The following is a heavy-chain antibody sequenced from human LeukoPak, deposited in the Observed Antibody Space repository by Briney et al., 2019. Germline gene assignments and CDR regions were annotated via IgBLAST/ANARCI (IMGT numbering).Heavy chain of an antibody. D-gene: IGHD5-18*01. CDR1: GFTFSTYW. V-gene: IGHV3-74*01. J-gene: IGHJ4*02. Sequence: PGGSLRLSCAASGFTFSTYWMHWVRQAPGKGLVWVSRINSIGSSTHYADSVKGRFTISRDNAKNTLYLQMNSLRAEDTAAYYCARDLDTAKVTGFSWGQGTLVTVSS. CDR3: ARDLDTAKVTGFS. CDR2: INSIGSST.